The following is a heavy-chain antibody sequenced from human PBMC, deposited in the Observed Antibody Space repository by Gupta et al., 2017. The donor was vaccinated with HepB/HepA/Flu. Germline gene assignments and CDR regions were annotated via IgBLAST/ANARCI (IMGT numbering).Heavy chain of an antibody. Sequence: EVQLVESGGGLVQPGGSLRLSCAASGFTVSSNYMSWVRQAPGKGLEWVSVIYSGGSTYYADSVKGRFTISRDNSKNTLYLQMNSLRAEDTAVYYCARVSSWVITMVRGVNDYWGQGTLVTVSS. J-gene: IGHJ4*02. CDR1: GFTVSSNY. D-gene: IGHD3-10*01. CDR3: ARVSSWVITMVRGVNDY. V-gene: IGHV3-66*01. CDR2: IYSGGST.